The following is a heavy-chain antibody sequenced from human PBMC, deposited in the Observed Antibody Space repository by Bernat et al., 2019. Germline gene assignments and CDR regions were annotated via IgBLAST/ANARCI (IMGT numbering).Heavy chain of an antibody. CDR1: GFTFSDHG. D-gene: IGHD3-10*01. CDR3: AGEYYYGSGRGFDI. V-gene: IGHV3-33*01. CDR2: IWYDGSDK. J-gene: IGHJ3*02. Sequence: QVQLVESGGGVVQPGRSLRLSCAASGFTFSDHGMHWVRQPPGEGLEWVAVIWYDGSDKYYADSVKGRFTISRDNFKNTLYLRMNSLGAEDTAVYYCAGEYYYGSGRGFDIWGQGTMVTVSS.